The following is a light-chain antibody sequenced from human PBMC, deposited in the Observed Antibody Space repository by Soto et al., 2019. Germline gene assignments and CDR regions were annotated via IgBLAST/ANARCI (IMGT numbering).Light chain of an antibody. Sequence: EIVMTQSPATLSVSPGERATLSCRASQSVSSSLAWFQQKPGQAPRLLIYAASARATGIAARLSGSGSGTEFTLTISSLQSEDFAVYYCLQHKSWPFTFGQGT. CDR2: AAS. CDR3: LQHKSWPFT. V-gene: IGKV3-15*01. J-gene: IGKJ2*01. CDR1: QSVSSS.